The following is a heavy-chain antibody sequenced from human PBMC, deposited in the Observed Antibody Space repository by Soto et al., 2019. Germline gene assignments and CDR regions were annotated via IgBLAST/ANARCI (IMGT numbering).Heavy chain of an antibody. CDR2: TTSDGGIK. V-gene: IGHV3-30*04. CDR1: GFTFNNFA. Sequence: GSLRLSCAASGFTFNNFAMHWVRQAPGKGLEWVAGTTSDGGIKHYADSVKGRFTISRDNSKNTVYQQMNSLRAEDTATYYCAKNYYFDPWGQGALVTVSS. CDR3: AKNYYFDP. D-gene: IGHD3-10*01. J-gene: IGHJ4*02.